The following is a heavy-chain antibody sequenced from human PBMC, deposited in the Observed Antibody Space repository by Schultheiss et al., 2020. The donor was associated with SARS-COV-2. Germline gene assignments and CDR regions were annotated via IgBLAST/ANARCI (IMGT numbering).Heavy chain of an antibody. CDR3: AKDNPLPGIPVAGIIDY. CDR1: GFTFGDYA. CDR2: ISNSGHKT. D-gene: IGHD6-19*01. Sequence: GGSLRLSCTASGFTFGDYAMSWFRQAPGKGLDWVSGISNSGHKTTYADAVKGRFSISRDNSKNTLYLQMNSPRPEDTAVYYCAKDNPLPGIPVAGIIDYWGQGTLVTVSS. V-gene: IGHV3-23*01. J-gene: IGHJ4*02.